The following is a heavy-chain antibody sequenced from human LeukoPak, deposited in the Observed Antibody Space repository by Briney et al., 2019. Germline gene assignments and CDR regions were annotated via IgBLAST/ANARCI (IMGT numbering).Heavy chain of an antibody. CDR1: GGTFSSYA. CDR2: IIPIFGTA. D-gene: IGHD3-3*01. V-gene: IGHV1-69*05. CDR3: ARGAFGITIFGVVASDVFDP. Sequence: SVKVSCKASGGTFSSYAISWVRQAPGQGLEWMGGIIPIFGTANYAQKFQGRVTITTDESTSTAYMELSSLRSEDTAVYYCARGAFGITIFGVVASDVFDPWGQGTLVTVSS. J-gene: IGHJ5*02.